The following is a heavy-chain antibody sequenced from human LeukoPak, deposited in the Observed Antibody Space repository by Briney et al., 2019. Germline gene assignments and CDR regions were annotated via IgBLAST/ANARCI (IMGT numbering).Heavy chain of an antibody. CDR1: GGTFSSYV. Sequence: SVKVSCKASGGTFSSYVISWVRQAPGQGLEWMGGIIPIFGTANYAQKFQGRVTITADKSTSTAYMELSSLRSEDTAVYYCAGDSGRGGYIGYYYYGMDVWGKGTTVTVSS. V-gene: IGHV1-69*06. D-gene: IGHD5-24*01. CDR3: AGDSGRGGYIGYYYYGMDV. J-gene: IGHJ6*04. CDR2: IIPIFGTA.